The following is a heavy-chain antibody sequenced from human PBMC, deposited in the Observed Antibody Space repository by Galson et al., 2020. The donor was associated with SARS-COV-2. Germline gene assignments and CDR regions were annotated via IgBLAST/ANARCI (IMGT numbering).Heavy chain of an antibody. Sequence: GESLKISCAASGFTFSSYSMNWVRQAPGKGLEWVSSISSSSSYIYYADSVKGRFTISRDNAKNSLYLQMNSLRAEDTAVYYCARRPIAVAGTKGAFDIWGQGTMVTVSS. D-gene: IGHD6-19*01. CDR2: ISSSSSYI. CDR1: GFTFSSYS. J-gene: IGHJ3*02. CDR3: ARRPIAVAGTKGAFDI. V-gene: IGHV3-21*01.